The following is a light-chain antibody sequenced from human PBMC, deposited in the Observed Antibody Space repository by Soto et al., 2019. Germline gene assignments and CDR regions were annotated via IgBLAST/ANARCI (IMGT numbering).Light chain of an antibody. Sequence: DIQMTQSPSTLSGSVGDRVTITCRASQTISSWLAWYQQKPGKAPKLLIYKASTLKSGVPSRFSGSGSGTEFTLTISSLQPDDFATYYSQHYNSYSEAFGHGTKVELK. CDR3: QHYNSYSEA. V-gene: IGKV1-5*03. CDR2: KAS. CDR1: QTISSW. J-gene: IGKJ1*01.